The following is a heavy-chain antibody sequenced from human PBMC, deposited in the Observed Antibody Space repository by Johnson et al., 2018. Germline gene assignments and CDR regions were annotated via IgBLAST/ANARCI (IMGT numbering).Heavy chain of an antibody. J-gene: IGHJ6*02. Sequence: VQLVESGGGLVQPGGSLRLSCAASGFTFSSSNMNWVRQAPGKGLEWVAYISSRSTTFYADSVKGRFTVSRDNAKNSLYLQMNSLTDEDTAVYYCARDTLVWGQGTTVTVSS. CDR2: ISSRSTT. D-gene: IGHD2/OR15-2a*01. V-gene: IGHV3-48*02. CDR1: GFTFSSSN. CDR3: ARDTLV.